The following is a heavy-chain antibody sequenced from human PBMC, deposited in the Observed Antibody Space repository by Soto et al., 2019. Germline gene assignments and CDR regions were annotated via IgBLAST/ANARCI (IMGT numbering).Heavy chain of an antibody. CDR1: GDSVSSNSAA. CDR2: TYYRSKWYY. CDR3: ARIHSSSSSDMDV. J-gene: IGHJ6*02. V-gene: IGHV6-1*01. D-gene: IGHD6-6*01. Sequence: SQTLSLTCAISGDSVSSNSAAWNCISHSPSRCLEWLGRTYYRSKWYYGYAVSVKSRITIKPDTSKNQFSLQLNSVTPEDTAVYYCARIHSSSSSDMDVWGQGTTVTVSS.